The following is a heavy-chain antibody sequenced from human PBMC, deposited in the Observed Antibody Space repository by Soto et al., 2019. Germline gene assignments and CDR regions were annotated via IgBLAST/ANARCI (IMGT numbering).Heavy chain of an antibody. CDR3: ARDWHIVVVTAARGAFDI. CDR1: GYTFTSYG. Sequence: QVQLVQSGAEVKKPGASVKVSCKASGYTFTSYGISWVRQAPGQGREWMGWISAYNGNTNYAQKHQGRVTMTTDTSTSKAYMEVRSQRYDDTAVYYCARDWHIVVVTAARGAFDIWGQGTMVTVSS. D-gene: IGHD2-21*02. CDR2: ISAYNGNT. V-gene: IGHV1-18*01. J-gene: IGHJ3*02.